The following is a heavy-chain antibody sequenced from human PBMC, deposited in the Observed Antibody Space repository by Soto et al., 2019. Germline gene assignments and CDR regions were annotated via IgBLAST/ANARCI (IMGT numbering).Heavy chain of an antibody. J-gene: IGHJ6*02. CDR2: VIPVFKTA. CDR1: GGTFSNSP. D-gene: IGHD2-15*01. Sequence: QVQLVQSGAEVKKPGSSVKVSCKSSGGTFSNSPISWVRQAPGQGLEWVGGVIPVFKTANYAQKFQGRVTITADESTNADYRGLSSMRSGDTAVYYWARSRFVVGVTEDYSGMDVWGQGTTVTVSS. V-gene: IGHV1-69*12. CDR3: ARSRFVVGVTEDYSGMDV.